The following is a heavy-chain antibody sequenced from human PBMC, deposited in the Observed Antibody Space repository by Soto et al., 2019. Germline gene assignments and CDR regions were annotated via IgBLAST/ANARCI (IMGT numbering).Heavy chain of an antibody. CDR3: VRDWGGLGF. V-gene: IGHV3-7*03. D-gene: IGHD3-10*01. J-gene: IGHJ4*02. CDR1: GFTFSNYW. CDR2: IIKDGSQK. Sequence: GGSLRLSCAASGFTFSNYWMTWVRQAPGKGLEWVANIIKDGSQKSYVDSVKGRFTISRDNAKNSLYLDMKSLRVEDTAVYYCVRDWGGLGFWGQGTLVTVSS.